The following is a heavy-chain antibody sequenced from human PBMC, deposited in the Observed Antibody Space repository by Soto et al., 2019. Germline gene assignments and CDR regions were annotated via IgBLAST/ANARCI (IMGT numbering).Heavy chain of an antibody. CDR3: ARSFMVPVDYFDS. J-gene: IGHJ4*02. D-gene: IGHD3-10*01. CDR1: GAAIDRHS. Sequence: APETLSLTCTLYGAAIDRHSCSWIRQPPGKGREWIGQVNYSGSANYHPSHKSRVTTSINTSTKQFSLKLTPVSAADTAVYYCARSFMVPVDYFDSWGQGTLVTVSS. V-gene: IGHV4-59*11. CDR2: VNYSGSA.